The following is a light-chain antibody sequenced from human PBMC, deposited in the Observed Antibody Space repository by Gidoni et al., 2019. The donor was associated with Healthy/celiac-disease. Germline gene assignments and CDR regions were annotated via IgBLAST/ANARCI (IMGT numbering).Light chain of an antibody. V-gene: IGKV1-39*01. CDR1: QSISSY. CDR3: QQSYNTPRT. J-gene: IGKJ1*01. Sequence: DIQMTQSPSSLSASVGDRVTITCRASQSISSYLNWYQQKPGKAPKLLIYAASSLQSGVPSRFSGSGSRKDFTLTISRLQPEDFATYYCQQSYNTPRTFGQGTKVEIK. CDR2: AAS.